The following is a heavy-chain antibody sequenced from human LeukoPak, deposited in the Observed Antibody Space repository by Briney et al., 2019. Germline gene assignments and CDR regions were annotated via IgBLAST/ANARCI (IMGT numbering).Heavy chain of an antibody. Sequence: ASVKVSCKASGYTFTSYDINWVRQAPGQGLEWMGWINPNSGGTNYAQKFQGRVTMTRDTSISTAYMELSRLRSDDTAVYYCARVDDYGDSIDYWGQGTLVTVSS. CDR2: INPNSGGT. D-gene: IGHD4-17*01. CDR1: GYTFTSYD. CDR3: ARVDDYGDSIDY. J-gene: IGHJ4*02. V-gene: IGHV1-2*02.